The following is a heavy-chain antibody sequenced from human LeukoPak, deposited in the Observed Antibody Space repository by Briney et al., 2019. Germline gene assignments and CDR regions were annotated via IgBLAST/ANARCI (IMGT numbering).Heavy chain of an antibody. Sequence: GGSLRLSCAASGFTFSSYWMSWVRQAPGKGLEWVANIKQDGSEKYYVDSVKGRFTISRDNAKNSLYLQMNSLRAEDTAVYYCARDRIGYCSSTSCSGRYYYYMDVWGKGTTVTVSS. CDR1: GFTFSSYW. J-gene: IGHJ6*03. V-gene: IGHV3-7*01. CDR3: ARDRIGYCSSTSCSGRYYYYMDV. CDR2: IKQDGSEK. D-gene: IGHD2-2*01.